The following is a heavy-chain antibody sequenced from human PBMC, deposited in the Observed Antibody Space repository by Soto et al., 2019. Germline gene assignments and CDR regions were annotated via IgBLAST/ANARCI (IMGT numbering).Heavy chain of an antibody. Sequence: EVQLVESGGGLVQPGRSLRLSCAASGFTFDDYAMHWVRQAPGKGLEWVSGISWNSGSIGYADSVKGRFTISRDNAKNSLYLQMNSLRAEDTALYYCAKDIGRLGVSYDILTGYHYYYYGMDVWGQGTTVTVSS. V-gene: IGHV3-9*01. CDR3: AKDIGRLGVSYDILTGYHYYYYGMDV. CDR1: GFTFDDYA. D-gene: IGHD3-9*01. J-gene: IGHJ6*02. CDR2: ISWNSGSI.